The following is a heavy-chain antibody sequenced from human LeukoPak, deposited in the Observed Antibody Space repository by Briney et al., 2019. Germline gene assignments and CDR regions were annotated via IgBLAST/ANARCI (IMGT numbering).Heavy chain of an antibody. CDR3: ARVKGSGWYEVDY. V-gene: IGHV3-48*04. CDR1: GFTFSNAW. Sequence: QAGGSLRLSCAASGFTFSNAWMSWVRQAPGKGLEWVSYISSGGTTLYYADSVKGRFTISRDNVKNSLYLQMNSLSAEDTGVYYCARVKGSGWYEVDYWGQGTLVTVSS. CDR2: ISSGGTTL. J-gene: IGHJ4*02. D-gene: IGHD6-19*01.